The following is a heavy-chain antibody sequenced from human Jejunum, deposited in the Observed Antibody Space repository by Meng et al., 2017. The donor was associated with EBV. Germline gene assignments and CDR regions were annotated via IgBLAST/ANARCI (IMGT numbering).Heavy chain of an antibody. CDR2: ISSSGNII. V-gene: IGHV3-11*01. CDR3: ARGQGYINGFFAY. J-gene: IGHJ4*02. Sequence: QVQLVESGGXVVKPGGSRRLSCAASGFTFSDYYMSWIRQAPGKGLAWVLYISSSGNIIYYADSVKGRFTISRDNAKNSLSLQMSSLRAEDTAMYYCARGQGYINGFFAYWGQGTLFTVSS. CDR1: GFTFSDYY. D-gene: IGHD5-18*01.